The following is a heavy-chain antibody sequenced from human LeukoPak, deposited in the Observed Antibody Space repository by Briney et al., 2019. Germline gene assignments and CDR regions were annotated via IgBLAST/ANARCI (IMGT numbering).Heavy chain of an antibody. CDR1: GLTFSSYG. J-gene: IGHJ4*02. V-gene: IGHV3-23*01. D-gene: IGHD3-22*01. Sequence: GGSLRLSCAASGLTFSSYGMTWVRQAPGKGLEWVSGIGVGGTTYYADSVKGRFTISRDTSKNTLYLQMNSLRAEDTAVYYCAKTQGYYDCWGQGTLVTVSS. CDR3: AKTQGYYDC. CDR2: IGVGGTT.